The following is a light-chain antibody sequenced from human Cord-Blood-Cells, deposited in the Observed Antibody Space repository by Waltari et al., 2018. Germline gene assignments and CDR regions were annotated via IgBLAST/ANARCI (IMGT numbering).Light chain of an antibody. Sequence: QSVLTQPPSASGTPGQRVTISCSGSSSNIGSNSVYWYQQLPGPAPDLLLYRNNERPSGVPARFAGSKSGTSASLAISGLRSEDEADYYCAAWDDSLSGWVFGGGTKLTVL. CDR2: RNN. V-gene: IGLV1-47*01. CDR3: AAWDDSLSGWV. J-gene: IGLJ3*02. CDR1: SSNIGSNS.